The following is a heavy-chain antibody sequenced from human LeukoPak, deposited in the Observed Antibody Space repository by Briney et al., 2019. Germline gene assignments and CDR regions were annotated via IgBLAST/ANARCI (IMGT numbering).Heavy chain of an antibody. CDR1: GFTFSNAW. Sequence: PGGSLRLSCAASGFTFSNAWMSWVRQAPGKGLEWVGRIKSKTDGGTTDYAAPVKGRFTISRDDSKNTLYLQMNSLKTEDTAVYYCTTAITYMIGAFDIWGQGTMVTVSS. CDR2: IKSKTDGGTT. V-gene: IGHV3-15*01. CDR3: TTAITYMIGAFDI. D-gene: IGHD3-22*01. J-gene: IGHJ3*02.